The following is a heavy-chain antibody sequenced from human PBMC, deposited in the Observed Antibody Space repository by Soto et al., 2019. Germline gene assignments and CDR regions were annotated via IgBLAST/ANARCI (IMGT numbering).Heavy chain of an antibody. CDR1: GFTFSSYA. J-gene: IGHJ6*03. V-gene: IGHV3-23*01. D-gene: IGHD3-3*01. CDR3: AKEVSWSGYYMETTGMDV. CDR2: ISGSGGSA. Sequence: PGGSLRLSCAASGFTFSSYAMSWVRQAPGKGLEWVSAISGSGGSAYYADSVKGRFTISRDNSKNTLYLQMNSLRAEDTAVYYCAKEVSWSGYYMETTGMDVWGKGTTVTVSS.